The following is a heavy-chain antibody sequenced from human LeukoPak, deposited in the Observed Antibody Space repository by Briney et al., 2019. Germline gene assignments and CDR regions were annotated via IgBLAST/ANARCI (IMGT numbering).Heavy chain of an antibody. V-gene: IGHV3-23*01. Sequence: GGSLRLSCAASGSTFTNYAMSWVRQAPGKGLEWVSGMSGRGVSTYYADSVKGRFTISRGNSNNTLYLQIDSLRPEDTAMYFCARDRRYYFDYWGQGTLVTVSS. CDR2: MSGRGVST. CDR1: GSTFTNYA. CDR3: ARDRRYYFDY. J-gene: IGHJ4*02.